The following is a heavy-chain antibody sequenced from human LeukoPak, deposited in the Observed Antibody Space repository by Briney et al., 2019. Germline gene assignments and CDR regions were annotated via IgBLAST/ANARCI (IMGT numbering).Heavy chain of an antibody. V-gene: IGHV3-30*04. J-gene: IGHJ4*02. D-gene: IGHD1-1*01. Sequence: GRSLRLSCAASGFTFSSYAMHWVRQAPGKGLEWVAVISYDGSNKYYADSVKGRFTISRDNSKNTLYLQMNSLRDDDTAIYYCAKENAGRTTGFDYWGQGTLVTVSS. CDR2: ISYDGSNK. CDR1: GFTFSSYA. CDR3: AKENAGRTTGFDY.